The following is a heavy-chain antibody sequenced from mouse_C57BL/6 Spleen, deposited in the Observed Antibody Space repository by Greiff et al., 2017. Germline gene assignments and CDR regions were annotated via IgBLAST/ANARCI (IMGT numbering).Heavy chain of an antibody. Sequence: QVQLQQSGPGLVQPSQSLSITCTVSGFSLTSYGVHWVRQSPGKGLEWLGVIWRGGSTDYNAAFISRLSTSKDNSKSKVFFKMNSLQADDTTIYYCARNLGDGYYSYAMDYWGQGTSVTVSS. CDR3: ARNLGDGYYSYAMDY. CDR1: GFSLTSYG. D-gene: IGHD2-3*01. CDR2: IWRGGST. J-gene: IGHJ4*01. V-gene: IGHV2-2*01.